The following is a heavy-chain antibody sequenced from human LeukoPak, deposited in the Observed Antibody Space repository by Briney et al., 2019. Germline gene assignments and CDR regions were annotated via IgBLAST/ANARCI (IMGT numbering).Heavy chain of an antibody. CDR3: ARDQGWFGDDAFDI. D-gene: IGHD3-10*01. V-gene: IGHV3-21*01. Sequence: GGSLRLSCAASGFTLRSYTMNWVRQAPGKGLEWVSSIGISSNKIYYADSVKGRFIISRDNSKNTLYLQMNSLRAEDTAVYYCARDQGWFGDDAFDIWGQGTMVTVSS. J-gene: IGHJ3*02. CDR2: IGISSNKI. CDR1: GFTLRSYT.